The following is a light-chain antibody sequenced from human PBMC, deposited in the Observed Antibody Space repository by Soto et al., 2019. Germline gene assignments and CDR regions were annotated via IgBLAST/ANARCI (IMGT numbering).Light chain of an antibody. CDR2: GTS. Sequence: EIVLTQSPGTLSLSPGERATLSCRASQSVPRNYLAWYQQKPGQAPRLLIYGTSSRATGIPDRFSGSGSGTDFTLTISRLEPEDFAVFYCQQYGRSITFGQGTKVDIK. CDR3: QQYGRSIT. CDR1: QSVPRNY. V-gene: IGKV3-20*01. J-gene: IGKJ1*01.